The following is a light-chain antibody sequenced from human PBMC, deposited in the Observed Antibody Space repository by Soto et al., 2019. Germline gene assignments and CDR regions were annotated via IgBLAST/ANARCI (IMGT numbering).Light chain of an antibody. J-gene: IGKJ2*01. CDR2: SAS. Sequence: DIQLTQSPSFLSASVGDRVTITCRASQGSSSYLAWYQQKPGKAPKLLIYSASTLQIGVSSSFSGSGSGTEFTLTISPLQPEDFATYYCLQLNSSPYTFGQGTKLEIK. CDR1: QGSSSY. CDR3: LQLNSSPYT. V-gene: IGKV1-9*01.